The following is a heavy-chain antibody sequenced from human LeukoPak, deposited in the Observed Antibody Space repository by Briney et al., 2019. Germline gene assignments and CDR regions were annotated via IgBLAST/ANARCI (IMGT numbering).Heavy chain of an antibody. CDR3: AIPRAPYYYYSGMDV. J-gene: IGHJ6*02. V-gene: IGHV3-30-3*01. Sequence: GRSLRLSCAASGFTFSSYAMHWVRQAPGKGLEWGAVISYEGSNKYYADSVKGRFTISRDNSKNTLYQKMNSLRADDTAVSCCAIPRAPYYYYSGMDVWGQGTTVTVSS. CDR1: GFTFSSYA. CDR2: ISYEGSNK.